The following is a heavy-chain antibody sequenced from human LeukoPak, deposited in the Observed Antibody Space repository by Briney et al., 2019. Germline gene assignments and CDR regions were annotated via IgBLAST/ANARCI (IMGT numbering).Heavy chain of an antibody. CDR1: GYTFTGYY. CDR2: INPNSGGT. CDR3: AVSMVRGVITFDY. J-gene: IGHJ4*02. Sequence: ASVKVSCKTSGYTFTGYYMHWVRQAPGQGLEWMGWINPNSGGTNYAQRFQGWVTMTRDTSISTAYMELSRLRSDDTAVYYCAVSMVRGVITFDYWGQGTLVTVSS. V-gene: IGHV1-2*04. D-gene: IGHD3-10*01.